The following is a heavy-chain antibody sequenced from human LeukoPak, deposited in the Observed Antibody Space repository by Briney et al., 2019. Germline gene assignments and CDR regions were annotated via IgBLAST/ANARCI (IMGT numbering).Heavy chain of an antibody. CDR3: ARDRIVGASMGYFDY. Sequence: ASVKVSCKASGGTFSSYAISWVRQAPGQGLEWMGGIIPIFGTANYAQKFQGRVTITADESTSTAYMELSSLRSEDTAVYYCARDRIVGASMGYFDYWGQGTLVTVSS. V-gene: IGHV1-69*13. D-gene: IGHD1-26*01. J-gene: IGHJ4*02. CDR2: IIPIFGTA. CDR1: GGTFSSYA.